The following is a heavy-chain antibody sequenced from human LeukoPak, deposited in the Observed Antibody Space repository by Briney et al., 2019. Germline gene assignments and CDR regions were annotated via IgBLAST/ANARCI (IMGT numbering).Heavy chain of an antibody. V-gene: IGHV1-18*01. Sequence: ASVKVSCKASGYTFTSHGLSWARQAPGQGLEWMGWISIYSGNTNYAQKFQDRISMTTDTSTSTAYMELRSLKSDDTAVYYCARDLGGYCSGGSCYSTAGGWFDPWGQGTLVTVSS. CDR3: ARDLGGYCSGGSCYSTAGGWFDP. CDR2: ISIYSGNT. CDR1: GYTFTSHG. D-gene: IGHD2-15*01. J-gene: IGHJ5*01.